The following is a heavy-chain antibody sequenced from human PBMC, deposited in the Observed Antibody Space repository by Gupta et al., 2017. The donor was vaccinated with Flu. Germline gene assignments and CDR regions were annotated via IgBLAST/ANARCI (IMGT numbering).Heavy chain of an antibody. D-gene: IGHD6-13*01. V-gene: IGHV4-61*08. CDR3: ARDGYLAAAGTVFDY. CDR2: ISDSGST. J-gene: IGHJ4*02. CDR1: GYF. Sequence: GYFWSWIRQPPGKGLEWIGYISDSGSTNYNPSLKSRVAISVDTSKNQFSLKLSSVTAADTAFYYCARDGYLAAAGTVFDYWGQGTLVTVRS.